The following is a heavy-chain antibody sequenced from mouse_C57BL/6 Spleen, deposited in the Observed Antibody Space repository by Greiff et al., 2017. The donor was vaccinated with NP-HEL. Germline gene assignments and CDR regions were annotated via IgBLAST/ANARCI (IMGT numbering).Heavy chain of an antibody. J-gene: IGHJ3*01. Sequence: QVQLKQSGPELVKPGASVKISCKASGYAFSSSWMNWVKQRPGKGLEWIGRIYPGDGDTNYNGKFKGKATLTADKSSSTAYMQLSSLTSEDSAVYFCARGFYDGYLFAYWGQGTLVTVSA. CDR1: GYAFSSSW. CDR2: IYPGDGDT. D-gene: IGHD2-3*01. V-gene: IGHV1-82*01. CDR3: ARGFYDGYLFAY.